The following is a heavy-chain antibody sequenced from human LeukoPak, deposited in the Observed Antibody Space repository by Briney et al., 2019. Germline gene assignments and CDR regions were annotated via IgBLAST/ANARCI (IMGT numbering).Heavy chain of an antibody. V-gene: IGHV1-8*02. CDR3: ARGYIDLWFGELISWFDP. Sequence: ASVKVSCKASGYTFTNYGLNWVRQATGQGLEWMGWMNPNSGNTGYAQKFQGRVTMTRNTSISTAYMELSSLRSEDTAVYYCARGYIDLWFGELISWFDPWGQGTLVTVSS. J-gene: IGHJ5*02. CDR1: GYTFTNYG. D-gene: IGHD3-10*01. CDR2: MNPNSGNT.